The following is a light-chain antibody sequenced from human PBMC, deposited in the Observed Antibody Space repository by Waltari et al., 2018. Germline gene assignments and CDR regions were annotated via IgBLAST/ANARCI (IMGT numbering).Light chain of an antibody. V-gene: IGLV1-40*01. J-gene: IGLJ2*01. CDR3: QSYDSSLSGVI. CDR1: SSNIGAGYD. Sequence: QSVLTQPPSVSGAPGQRITISCTGTSSNIGAGYDVHWYLQLPGTAPKLLILGNNKRTSRVPDRFSASKSDTSASLAITGLQAEDEADYYCQSYDSSLSGVIFGGGTKLTVL. CDR2: GNN.